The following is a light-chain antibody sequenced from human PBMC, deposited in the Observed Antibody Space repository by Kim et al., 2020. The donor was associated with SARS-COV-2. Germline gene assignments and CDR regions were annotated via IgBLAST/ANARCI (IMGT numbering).Light chain of an antibody. V-gene: IGLV2-14*03. CDR1: SSDVGGYNY. CDR2: DVS. J-gene: IGLJ3*02. CDR3: TSYASGSPWV. Sequence: GQSITISCTGTSSDVGGYNYVSWYQQHPGKAPKLMIYDVSNRPSGVSNRFSGSKSGNTASLTISGLQAEDEADYYCTSYASGSPWVFGGGTKLTVL.